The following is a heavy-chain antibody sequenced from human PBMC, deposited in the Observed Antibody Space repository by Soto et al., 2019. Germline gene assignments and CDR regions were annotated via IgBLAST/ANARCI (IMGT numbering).Heavy chain of an antibody. CDR3: ARRGSGHTFDY. J-gene: IGHJ4*02. Sequence: QLQLQASGPGLVKPSETLSLTCAVSGASISRTGFHWGWIRQPPGQGLDWIGSIYEGATTFYNSSLKSRVTISADMSKDPFALNLRSVTAADTTVYYWARRGSGHTFDYWGQGTLVTVSS. D-gene: IGHD3-10*01. CDR1: GASISRTGFH. V-gene: IGHV4-39*01. CDR2: IYEGATT.